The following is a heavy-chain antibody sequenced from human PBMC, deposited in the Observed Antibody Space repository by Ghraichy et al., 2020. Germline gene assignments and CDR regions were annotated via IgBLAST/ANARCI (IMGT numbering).Heavy chain of an antibody. J-gene: IGHJ6*02. CDR3: SRESWSGHIRDYNYGMDV. CDR2: ISSTSSTI. Sequence: GGSLRLSCAASGFTFSSYSMSWVRQAPGKGLEWISYISSTSSTIYYADSVKGRFTISRDNAKNSLYLQMNSLRDEDTVVYSCSRESWSGHIRDYNYGMDVWGQGTTVTVSS. D-gene: IGHD3-3*01. CDR1: GFTFSSYS. V-gene: IGHV3-48*02.